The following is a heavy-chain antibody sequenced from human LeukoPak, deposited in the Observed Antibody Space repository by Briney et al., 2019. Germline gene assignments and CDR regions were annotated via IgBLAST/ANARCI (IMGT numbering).Heavy chain of an antibody. Sequence: GGSLRXSCAASGFTFSDYYMNWVRQAPGKGLEWVSSISSSSSYIYCADSVKGRFTISRDNAKNSLYLQMNSLRAEDTAVYYCARDSGYIVATFYFDYWGQGTLVTVSS. V-gene: IGHV3-21*01. J-gene: IGHJ4*02. CDR2: ISSSSSYI. CDR1: GFTFSDYY. CDR3: ARDSGYIVATFYFDY. D-gene: IGHD5-12*01.